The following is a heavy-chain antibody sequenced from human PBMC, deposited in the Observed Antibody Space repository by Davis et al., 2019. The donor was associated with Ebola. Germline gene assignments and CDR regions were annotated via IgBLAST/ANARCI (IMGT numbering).Heavy chain of an antibody. J-gene: IGHJ4*02. V-gene: IGHV1-18*01. Sequence: RLQGRVTMTTDTSTSTTYMELRSLRSDDTAVYYCARDQGFWSGYYDYWGQGTLVTVSS. CDR3: ARDQGFWSGYYDY. D-gene: IGHD3-3*01.